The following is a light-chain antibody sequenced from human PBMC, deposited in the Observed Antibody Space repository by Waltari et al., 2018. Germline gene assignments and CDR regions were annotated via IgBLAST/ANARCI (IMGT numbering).Light chain of an antibody. J-gene: IGKJ4*01. CDR1: QSVLYSSNNKNY. CDR2: WAS. Sequence: ILISLSPDSLSCYLGERATINCKSSQSVLYSSNNKNYVAWYQQKPGQPPKLLVYWASTRESGVPDRFSGSGSGTDFSLTISSLQAEDVAVYYCQQFYSLPVTFGGGTNVEIK. CDR3: QQFYSLPVT. V-gene: IGKV4-1*01.